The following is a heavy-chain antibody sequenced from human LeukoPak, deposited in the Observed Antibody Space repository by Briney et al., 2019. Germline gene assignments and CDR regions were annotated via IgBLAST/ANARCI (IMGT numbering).Heavy chain of an antibody. J-gene: IGHJ4*02. D-gene: IGHD3-10*01. CDR2: ITGSGTST. Sequence: GGSLRLSCAASGFTFNTYGMSWVRQAPGKGLEWVSSITGSGTSTFYADSVKGRFTISRDNSKNTLYLQLNSLRAEDTALYYCALRGEYYFDYWGQGTLVTVSS. V-gene: IGHV3-23*01. CDR3: ALRGEYYFDY. CDR1: GFTFNTYG.